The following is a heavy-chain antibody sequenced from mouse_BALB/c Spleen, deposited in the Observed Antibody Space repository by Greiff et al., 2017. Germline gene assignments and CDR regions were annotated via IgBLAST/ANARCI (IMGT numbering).Heavy chain of an antibody. V-gene: IGHV5-17*02. CDR3: AREEGGNYVVDY. CDR2: ISSGSSTI. J-gene: IGHJ2*01. D-gene: IGHD2-1*01. CDR1: GFTFSSFG. Sequence: EVKLVESGGGLVQPGGSRKLSCAASGFTFSSFGMHWVRQAPEKGLEWVAYISSGSSTIYYADTVKGRFTISRDNPKNTLFLQMTSLRSEDTAMYYCAREEGGNYVVDYWGQGTTLTVSS.